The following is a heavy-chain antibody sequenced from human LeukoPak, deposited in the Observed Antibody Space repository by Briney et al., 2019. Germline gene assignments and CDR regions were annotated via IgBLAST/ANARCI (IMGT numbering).Heavy chain of an antibody. CDR3: ARSHLGNNWFDP. CDR2: INPSGGST. V-gene: IGHV1-46*01. Sequence: ASVKVSCKASGYTFTSYYMHWVRQAPGQGLEWMGIINPSGGSTSYAQKFQGRVTMTRDMSTSTVYMELSSLRSEDTAVYYCARSHLGNNWFDPWGQGTLVTVSS. J-gene: IGHJ5*02. CDR1: GYTFTSYY.